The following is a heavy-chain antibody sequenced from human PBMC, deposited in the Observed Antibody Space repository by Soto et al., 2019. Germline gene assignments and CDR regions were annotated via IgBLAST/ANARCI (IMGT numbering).Heavy chain of an antibody. J-gene: IGHJ4*02. V-gene: IGHV4-30-4*01. D-gene: IGHD3-22*01. CDR3: ARGSYYYDSSGYYHY. CDR2: IYYSGST. Sequence: SETLSLTCTVSGGSISSGDYYWSWIRQPPGKGLEWIGYIYYSGSTYYNPSLKSRVTISVDTSKNQFSLKLSSVTAADTAVYYCARGSYYYDSSGYYHYCAQGTLVTVSS. CDR1: GGSISSGDYY.